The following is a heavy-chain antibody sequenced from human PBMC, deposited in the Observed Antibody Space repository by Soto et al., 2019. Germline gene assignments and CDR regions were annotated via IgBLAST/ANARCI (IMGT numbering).Heavy chain of an antibody. Sequence: QVQLVQSGAEVKKPGASVKVSCKASGYTFTSYGISWVRQAPGQGPEWMGLISAYNGNTNYAQKLQGRVTMTTDTSTSTAYMELRSLRSDDTAVYYCARLYNWNYETKYSFDYWGQGTLVTVSS. V-gene: IGHV1-18*01. CDR3: ARLYNWNYETKYSFDY. CDR1: GYTFTSYG. J-gene: IGHJ4*02. CDR2: ISAYNGNT. D-gene: IGHD1-7*01.